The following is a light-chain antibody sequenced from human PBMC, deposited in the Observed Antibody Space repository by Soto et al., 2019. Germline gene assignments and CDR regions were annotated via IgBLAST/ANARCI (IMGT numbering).Light chain of an antibody. Sequence: LTPSPGTLSLSPWEIATLSCGASQRISSTFVAWYQQKPVQAPRLLIYAASSRATGIPDRFSGSGSGTDFTLTINRLEPEDFALYFCQQYTSSPRAFGQGTKVDIK. CDR2: AAS. V-gene: IGKV3-20*01. CDR3: QQYTSSPRA. CDR1: QRISSTF. J-gene: IGKJ1*01.